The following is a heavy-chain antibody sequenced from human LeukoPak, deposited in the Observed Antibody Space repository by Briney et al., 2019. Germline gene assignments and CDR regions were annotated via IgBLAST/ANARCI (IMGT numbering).Heavy chain of an antibody. J-gene: IGHJ4*02. D-gene: IGHD1-1*01. CDR3: ARRGPVQLERRRYFDY. V-gene: IGHV4-34*01. CDR1: GGSFSGYY. Sequence: PSETLSLTCAVYGGSFSGYYWSWIRQPPGKGLEWIGEINHSGSTNYNSSLKSRVTTSVDTSKNQFSLKLSSVTAADTAVYYCARRGPVQLERRRYFDYWGQGTLVTVSS. CDR2: INHSGST.